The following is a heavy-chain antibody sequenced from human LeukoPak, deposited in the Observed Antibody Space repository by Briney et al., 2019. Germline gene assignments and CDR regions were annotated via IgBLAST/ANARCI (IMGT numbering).Heavy chain of an antibody. D-gene: IGHD6-13*01. J-gene: IGHJ4*02. Sequence: SGTLSLTCAVSGGSISGDSWWSWVRQSPGKGLEWIGEIHHSGDTDYNSSLKSRVTISVDTSKNQFSLKLSSVTAADTAVYYCARHRAFYSSSWLFDYWGQGTLVTVSS. CDR2: IHHSGDT. CDR1: GGSISGDSW. CDR3: ARHRAFYSSSWLFDY. V-gene: IGHV4-4*02.